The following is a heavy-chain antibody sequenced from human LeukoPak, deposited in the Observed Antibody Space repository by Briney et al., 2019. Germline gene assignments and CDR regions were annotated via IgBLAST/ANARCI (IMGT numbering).Heavy chain of an antibody. CDR2: ISAYDGNT. V-gene: IGHV1-18*01. D-gene: IGHD2-2*01. CDR1: GYNFTTYG. Sequence: GASVKVSCKASGYNFTTYGISWVRQAPGQGLEWMGWISAYDGNTNYAQKFQGRVTMTTDTSTSTAYVDLRNRRSDDTAVYYCARCSSYCSSYNCLAYYYYYYMDVWGKGTTVTVSS. J-gene: IGHJ6*03. CDR3: ARCSSYCSSYNCLAYYYYYYMDV.